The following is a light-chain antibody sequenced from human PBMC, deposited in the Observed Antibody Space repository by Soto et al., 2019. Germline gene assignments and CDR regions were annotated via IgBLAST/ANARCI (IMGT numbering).Light chain of an antibody. J-gene: IGKJ2*01. CDR2: AAS. Sequence: DIQMTQSPSSVSASVGDGVTITCRASQGISSWLAWYQQKPGKAPKLLLYAASSWQSGIPSRFSVSGSVTDFTLTISSLQPEDFATYYCQQANTVPYTFGQGTKLQIK. CDR3: QQANTVPYT. CDR1: QGISSW. V-gene: IGKV1-12*01.